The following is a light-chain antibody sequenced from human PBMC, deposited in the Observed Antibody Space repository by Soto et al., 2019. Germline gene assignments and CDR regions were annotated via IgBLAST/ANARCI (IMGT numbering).Light chain of an antibody. CDR3: QSYDSSLSVV. J-gene: IGLJ2*01. CDR1: NSNIGAGYD. CDR2: GNS. V-gene: IGLV1-40*01. Sequence: QTVVTQPPSVSGAPGQRVTISCTGSNSNIGAGYDVHWYQQVPGTAPKLLIYGNSNRPSGVPDRFSGSKSGTSASLAITGLQAEDEADYYCQSYDSSLSVVFGGGTKLTVL.